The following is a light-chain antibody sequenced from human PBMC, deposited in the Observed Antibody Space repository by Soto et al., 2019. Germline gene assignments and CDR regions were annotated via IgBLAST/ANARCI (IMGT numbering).Light chain of an antibody. CDR2: GAS. CDR3: QQYGSSPLFT. CDR1: QSVSSSY. Sequence: EIVLTQSPGTLSLSPGERATLSCRASQSVSSSYLAWYQQKPGQAPRLLIYGASSRATGIPDRFSGSGSGTDFTLNISRLEPEDFAVYYCQQYGSSPLFTFGPVTKVDIK. V-gene: IGKV3-20*01. J-gene: IGKJ3*01.